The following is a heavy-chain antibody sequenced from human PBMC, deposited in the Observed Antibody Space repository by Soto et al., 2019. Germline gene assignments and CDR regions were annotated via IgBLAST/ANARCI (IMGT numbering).Heavy chain of an antibody. V-gene: IGHV4-39*01. J-gene: IGHJ6*02. D-gene: IGHD3-22*01. CDR2: IYYTGDT. CDR3: ARHKELLLASLSYGLDL. CDR1: GYFVSSSRYH. Sequence: PXETRSLTCTVSGYFVSSSRYHWGWIRQPPGKGLEWIGSIYYTGDTFFNPSLKSRVTFSVDPSKNQFSLKLTSLTAADTAVYFCARHKELLLASLSYGLDLWGQGTTATVSS.